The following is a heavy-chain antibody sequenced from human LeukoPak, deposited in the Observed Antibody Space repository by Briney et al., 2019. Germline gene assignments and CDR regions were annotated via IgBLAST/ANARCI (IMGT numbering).Heavy chain of an antibody. D-gene: IGHD6-19*01. V-gene: IGHV3-66*01. CDR1: GFTVSSNY. CDR2: IYSGGGT. CDR3: ATGYSNGWQPRYFDY. Sequence: PGGSLRLSCAASGFTVSSNYMSWVRQAPGKGLEWVSVIYSGGGTYYSDSVKGRFTISRDNSKNTLYLQMNSLRAEDTAVYYCATGYSNGWQPRYFDYWGQGTLVTVSS. J-gene: IGHJ4*02.